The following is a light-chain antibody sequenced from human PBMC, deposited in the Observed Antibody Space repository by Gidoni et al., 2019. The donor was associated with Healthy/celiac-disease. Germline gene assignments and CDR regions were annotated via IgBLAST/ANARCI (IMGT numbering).Light chain of an antibody. CDR2: WAS. CDR1: QSVLYSSNNKNY. CDR3: QQYYSTPGST. Sequence: IVMTQSPDSLAVSLGERATINCKSSQSVLYSSNNKNYLAWYQQKPGQPPKLLIYWASTRESGVPDRFSGSGSGTDFTLTISSLQAEDVVVYYCQQYYSTPGSTFGPGTKVDIK. J-gene: IGKJ3*01. V-gene: IGKV4-1*01.